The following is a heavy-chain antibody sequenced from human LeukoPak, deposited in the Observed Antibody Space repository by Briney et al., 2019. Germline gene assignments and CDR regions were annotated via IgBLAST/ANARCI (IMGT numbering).Heavy chain of an antibody. D-gene: IGHD4-17*01. V-gene: IGHV4-59*12. CDR1: GGSISSYY. J-gene: IGHJ6*03. CDR3: ARATYGDYYYYYMDV. Sequence: PSETLSLTCTVSGGSISSYYWSWIRQPPGKGLEWIGYIYYSGSTNYNPSLKSRVTISVDTSKNQFSLKLSSVTAADTAVYYCARATYGDYYYYYMDVWGKGTTVTVSS. CDR2: IYYSGST.